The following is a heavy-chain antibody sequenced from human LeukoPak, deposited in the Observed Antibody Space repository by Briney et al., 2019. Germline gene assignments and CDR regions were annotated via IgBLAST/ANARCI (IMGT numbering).Heavy chain of an antibody. Sequence: SETLSLTCTVSGGSISSGDYYWSWIRQPPGKGLEWVGYMYYSGSTYYNPSLKSRVTISVDRSKNQFSLKLSSVTAADTAVYYCARVRSLYCSSTSCYKAGMDVWGQGTTVTVSS. D-gene: IGHD2-2*02. CDR3: ARVRSLYCSSTSCYKAGMDV. CDR1: GGSISSGDYY. J-gene: IGHJ6*02. V-gene: IGHV4-30-4*01. CDR2: MYYSGST.